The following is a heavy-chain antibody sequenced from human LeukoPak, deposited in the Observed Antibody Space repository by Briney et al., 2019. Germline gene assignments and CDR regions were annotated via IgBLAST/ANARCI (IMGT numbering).Heavy chain of an antibody. D-gene: IGHD2-2*01. J-gene: IGHJ3*02. CDR2: IYYSGST. Sequence: SETLSLTCTVSGCSISSSSYYWGWIRQPPGKGLEWNGSIYYSGSTYYNPSLKSRVTISVDTSKNQFSLKLSSVTAADTAVYYCARQDIVVVPAALPHAFDIWGQGTMVTVSS. CDR1: GCSISSSSYY. V-gene: IGHV4-39*01. CDR3: ARQDIVVVPAALPHAFDI.